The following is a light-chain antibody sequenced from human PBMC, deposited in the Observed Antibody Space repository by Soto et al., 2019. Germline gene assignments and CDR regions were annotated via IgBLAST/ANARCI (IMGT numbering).Light chain of an antibody. Sequence: DIQMTQSPSFVPASVGDRVTLTCRASQYISTWLAWYQQRLGEAPRLLIFSASTLKNGIPARFSGSGSGTDFTPTISGLQPEDFATYYCQQGRTSPFSFGPGTKV. J-gene: IGKJ3*01. V-gene: IGKV1D-12*01. CDR2: SAS. CDR1: QYISTW. CDR3: QQGRTSPFS.